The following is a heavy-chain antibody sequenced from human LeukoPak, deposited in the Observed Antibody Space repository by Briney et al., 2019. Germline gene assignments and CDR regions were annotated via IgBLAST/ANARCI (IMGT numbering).Heavy chain of an antibody. Sequence: ASVKVSCKASGYTFTGYYIHWVRQAPGQRLEWMGLINPGGDNTNYAQNFQGRVTMTSDTSARTVYMELSSLRSEDTAIYYCARIRDGYNDAYDIWGQGTVVTVPS. CDR3: ARIRDGYNDAYDI. CDR1: GYTFTGYY. V-gene: IGHV1-46*01. J-gene: IGHJ3*02. CDR2: INPGGDNT. D-gene: IGHD5-24*01.